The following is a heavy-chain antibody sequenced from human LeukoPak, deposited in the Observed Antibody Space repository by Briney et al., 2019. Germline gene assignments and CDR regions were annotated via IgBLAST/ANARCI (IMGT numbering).Heavy chain of an antibody. CDR1: GFTFSSYA. CDR3: AKREQLALDYYYYMDV. J-gene: IGHJ6*03. CDR2: ISGSGGST. V-gene: IGHV3-23*01. D-gene: IGHD6-6*01. Sequence: PGGSLRLSCAASGFTFSSYAMSWVRQAPGKGLEWVSAISGSGGSTYYADSVKGRFTISRDNSKNTLYLQMNSLRAEDTAVYYCAKREQLALDYYYYMDVWGKGTTVTVSS.